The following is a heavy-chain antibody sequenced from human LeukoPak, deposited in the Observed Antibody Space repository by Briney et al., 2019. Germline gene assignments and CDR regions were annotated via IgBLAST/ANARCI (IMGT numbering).Heavy chain of an antibody. D-gene: IGHD6-13*01. V-gene: IGHV3-7*02. J-gene: IGHJ4*02. CDR1: GFTFSRDW. Sequence: GGSLRLSCAATGFTFSRDWMTWVRQAPGKGLEWVANIKHDGSEKYYLDSVKGRFTISRDNAKNSLYLQMNSLRAEDTAIYFCARAIADENDYWGQGTLVTVPA. CDR2: IKHDGSEK. CDR3: ARAIADENDY.